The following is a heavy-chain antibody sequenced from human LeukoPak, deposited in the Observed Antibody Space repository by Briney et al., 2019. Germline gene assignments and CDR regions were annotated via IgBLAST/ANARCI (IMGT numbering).Heavy chain of an antibody. CDR3: ARATPYYYDSSGYYYYYYMDV. V-gene: IGHV1-69*06. D-gene: IGHD3-22*01. CDR1: GGTFSNYA. J-gene: IGHJ6*03. Sequence: SVKVSCKASGGTFSNYAISWVRQAPGQGLEWMGGIIPIFGTANYAQKFRGRVTITADKSTRTAYMELRSLRSDDTAVYYCARATPYYYDSSGYYYYYYMDVWGKGTTVTISS. CDR2: IIPIFGTA.